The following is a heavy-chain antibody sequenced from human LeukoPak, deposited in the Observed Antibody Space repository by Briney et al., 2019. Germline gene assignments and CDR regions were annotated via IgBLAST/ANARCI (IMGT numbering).Heavy chain of an antibody. D-gene: IGHD6-19*01. CDR1: GYSIISGFH. V-gene: IGHV4-38-2*02. CDR2: MYHGGST. J-gene: IGHJ4*02. CDR3: ARVRYSSGWIDY. Sequence: SETLSLTCTVSGYSIISGFHWGWIRQPPGKGLEWIGSMYHGGSTYYDPSLKSRVTISVDTSKNQFSLKVSSVTAADTAVYYCARVRYSSGWIDYWGQGTLVTVSS.